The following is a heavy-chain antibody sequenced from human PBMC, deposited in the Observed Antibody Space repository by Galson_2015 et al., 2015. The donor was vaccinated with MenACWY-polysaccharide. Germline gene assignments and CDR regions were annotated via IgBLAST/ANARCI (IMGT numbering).Heavy chain of an antibody. D-gene: IGHD4-11*01. V-gene: IGHV4-59*01. CDR3: TRDNNNYGDY. CDR2: AHYGGNT. J-gene: IGHJ4*02. CDR1: GGSISDTF. Sequence: TVSGGSISDTFWSWIRQPPGKGLEWIGYAHYGGNTNYSPSLKSRVTMSVDTSKNQFSLNLSSVTAADTAVYYCTRDNNNYGDYWGQGTLVTVSS.